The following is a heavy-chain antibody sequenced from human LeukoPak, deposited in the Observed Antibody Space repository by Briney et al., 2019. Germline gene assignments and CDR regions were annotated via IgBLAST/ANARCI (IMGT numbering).Heavy chain of an antibody. CDR1: GGTFSSYA. J-gene: IGHJ6*02. D-gene: IGHD3-10*01. CDR2: MNPNSGNT. V-gene: IGHV1-8*02. Sequence: ASVKVSCKASGGTFSSYAISWVRQAPGQGLEWMGWMNPNSGNTGYAQKFQGRVTMTRNTSISTAYMELSSLRSEDTGVYYCARRGVWFGEGGYYYYGMDVWGQGTTVTVSS. CDR3: ARRGVWFGEGGYYYYGMDV.